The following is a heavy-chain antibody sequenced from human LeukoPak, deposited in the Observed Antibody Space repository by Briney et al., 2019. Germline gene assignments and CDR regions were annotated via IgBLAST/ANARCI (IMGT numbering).Heavy chain of an antibody. CDR2: INSSSSYI. CDR3: ARDREARRDYYDSSGYYDY. V-gene: IGHV3-21*01. J-gene: IGHJ4*02. Sequence: GGSLRLSCAASGFTFSSYSMNWVRQAPGKGLEWVSSINSSSSYIYYADSVKGRFTISRDNAKNSLYLQMNSLRAEDTAVYYCARDREARRDYYDSSGYYDYWGQGTLVTVSS. CDR1: GFTFSSYS. D-gene: IGHD3-22*01.